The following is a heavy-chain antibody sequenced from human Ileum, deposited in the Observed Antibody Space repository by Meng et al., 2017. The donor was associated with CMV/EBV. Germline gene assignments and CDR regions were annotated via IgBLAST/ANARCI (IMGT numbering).Heavy chain of an antibody. J-gene: IGHJ4*02. CDR3: AREGGGWYFDS. D-gene: IGHD6-19*01. CDR1: GDSLSTGDYY. CDR2: IYYSGST. Sequence: QRQLPESGPGLLTPSQTLSLTCTVSGDSLSTGDYYWSWIRQPPGKGPEWIGYIYYSGSTLYNPSLKSPVTISLDKSKNQFSLRLRSVTAADTAVYFCAREGGGWYFDSWGQGTLVTVSS. V-gene: IGHV4-30-4*01.